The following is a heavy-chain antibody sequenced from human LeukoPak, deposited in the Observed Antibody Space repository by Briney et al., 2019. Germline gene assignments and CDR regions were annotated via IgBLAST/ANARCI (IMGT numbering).Heavy chain of an antibody. V-gene: IGHV4-59*01. J-gene: IGHJ4*02. D-gene: IGHD3-22*01. Sequence: PSETLSLTCTVSGGSISSYYWSWIRQPPGKGLEWIGYTYYSGSTNYNPSLKSRVTISVDTSKNQFSLKLSSVTAADTAVYYCARGRLYYDSSGYPHFDYWGQGTLVTVSS. CDR2: TYYSGST. CDR1: GGSISSYY. CDR3: ARGRLYYDSSGYPHFDY.